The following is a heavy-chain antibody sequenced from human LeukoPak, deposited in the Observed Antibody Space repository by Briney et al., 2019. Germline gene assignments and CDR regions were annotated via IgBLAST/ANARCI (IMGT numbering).Heavy chain of an antibody. J-gene: IGHJ4*02. V-gene: IGHV3-30*03. D-gene: IGHD3-3*01. CDR1: GFTFSTYG. CDR3: ARGIGESAHYDFWSGYYSPFDY. Sequence: GGSLRLSCAASGFTFSTYGMHWVRQAPGKGLEWVAVISYDGSNKYYADSVKGRFIISRDNSKNTLYLQMNSLRAEDTAVYYCARGIGESAHYDFWSGYYSPFDYWGQGTLVTVSS. CDR2: ISYDGSNK.